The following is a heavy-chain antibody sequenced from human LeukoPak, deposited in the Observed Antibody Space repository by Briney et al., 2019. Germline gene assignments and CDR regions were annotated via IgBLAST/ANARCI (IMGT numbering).Heavy chain of an antibody. CDR1: GASISGSGYY. CDR3: ARRGRAVAAAGRIFDY. J-gene: IGHJ4*02. D-gene: IGHD6-13*01. CDR2: IYDSGST. Sequence: SETLSLTCTVSGASISGSGYYWGWIRQPPGKGLEWIGNIYDSGSTYYNASLQSRVTISIDTSKNQFSLKLSSVTAADTAVYYCARRGRAVAAAGRIFDYWGQGTLVTVSS. V-gene: IGHV4-39*01.